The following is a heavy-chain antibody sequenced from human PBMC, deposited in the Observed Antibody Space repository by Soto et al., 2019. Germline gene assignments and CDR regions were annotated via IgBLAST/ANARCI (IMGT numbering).Heavy chain of an antibody. Sequence: SETLSLTCAVSSYSIRSGDYWAWIRQSPGKGLEWFGSTSHSGDTFYNPSLRSRVILSIDASKNQFSLELTSVTAADTALYYCARVHSSGHGVDYWGQGTLVTVSS. D-gene: IGHD6-19*01. J-gene: IGHJ4*02. CDR3: ARVHSSGHGVDY. V-gene: IGHV4-38-2*01. CDR1: SYSIRSGDY. CDR2: TSHSGDT.